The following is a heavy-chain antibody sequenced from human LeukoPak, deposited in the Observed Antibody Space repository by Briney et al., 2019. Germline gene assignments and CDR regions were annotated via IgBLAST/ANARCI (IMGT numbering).Heavy chain of an antibody. CDR2: ISGGGTT. J-gene: IGHJ4*02. CDR1: GFTFSSYA. D-gene: IGHD5-24*01. CDR3: ARARRDGYNFDY. Sequence: GGSLRLSCAASGFTFSSYAMSWVRQAPGKGLEWVSAISGGGTTYYADSVKGRFTISRDNSKNTLYLQMNSLRDEDTAVYYCARARRDGYNFDYWGQGTLVTVSS. V-gene: IGHV3-23*01.